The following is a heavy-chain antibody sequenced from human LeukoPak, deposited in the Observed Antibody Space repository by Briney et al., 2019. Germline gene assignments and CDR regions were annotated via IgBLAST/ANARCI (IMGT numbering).Heavy chain of an antibody. D-gene: IGHD2-21*01. V-gene: IGHV3-48*03. CDR1: GFTFSSYE. Sequence: PGGSLRLSCAASGFTFSSYEMNRVRQAPGKGLEWVSYISSSGSTIYYADSVKGRFTISRDNAKNSLYLQMNSLRAEDTSVYYCGGVGMHLLGAFDIWGQGRMVTVSS. CDR3: GGVGMHLLGAFDI. J-gene: IGHJ3*02. CDR2: ISSSGSTI.